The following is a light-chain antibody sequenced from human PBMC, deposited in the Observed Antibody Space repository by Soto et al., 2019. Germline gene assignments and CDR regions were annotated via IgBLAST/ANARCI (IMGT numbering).Light chain of an antibody. V-gene: IGKV3-20*01. J-gene: IGKJ4*01. CDR1: QSVSSSY. CDR2: GAS. Sequence: EIVLTQPPGTLSLSPGERATLSCRASQSVSSSYLAWYQQKPGQAPRLLIYGASSRATGIPDRFSGSGSGTDFTLTSSRLEPEDFAVYYCQQYGSSLPVTFGGGTKVDIK. CDR3: QQYGSSLPVT.